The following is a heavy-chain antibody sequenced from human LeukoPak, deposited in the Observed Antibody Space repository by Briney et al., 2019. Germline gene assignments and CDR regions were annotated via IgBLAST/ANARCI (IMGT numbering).Heavy chain of an antibody. J-gene: IGHJ5*02. CDR2: MNPNSGNT. D-gene: IGHD5-12*01. Sequence: ASLKVSCKASGYTFTSYDINWVRQATGQGLEWMGWMNPNSGNTGYAQKFQGRVTMTRNTSISTAYMELSSLRSEDTAVYYCARGRGVATKRDWFDPWGQGTLVTVSS. V-gene: IGHV1-8*01. CDR3: ARGRGVATKRDWFDP. CDR1: GYTFTSYD.